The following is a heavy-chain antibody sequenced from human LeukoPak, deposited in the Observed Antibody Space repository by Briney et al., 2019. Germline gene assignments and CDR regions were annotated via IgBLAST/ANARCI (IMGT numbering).Heavy chain of an antibody. Sequence: VASVKVSCKASGYTFTSYAMNWVRQAPGQGLEWMGWINTNTGNPTYAQGFTGRFVFSLDTSVSTAYLQISSLKAEDTAVYYCARDSLPGYYDIRNWFDPWGQGTLVTVSS. D-gene: IGHD3-9*01. V-gene: IGHV7-4-1*02. CDR3: ARDSLPGYYDIRNWFDP. J-gene: IGHJ5*02. CDR2: INTNTGNP. CDR1: GYTFTSYA.